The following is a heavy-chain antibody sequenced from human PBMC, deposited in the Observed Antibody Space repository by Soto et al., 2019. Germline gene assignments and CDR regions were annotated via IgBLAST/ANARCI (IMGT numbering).Heavy chain of an antibody. CDR3: ARDAGGRGNGAFDI. CDR2: IYYSGST. CDR1: GGSISSYY. Sequence: QVQLQESGPGLVKPSETLSLTCTVSGGSISSYYWSWMRQPPGKGLEWIGYIYYSGSTKSNPSLKSRVTISEDTSKNQLSLKLSSVTAADTAMYYCARDAGGRGNGAFDIWGQGTMVTVSS. D-gene: IGHD3-16*01. J-gene: IGHJ3*02. V-gene: IGHV4-59*01.